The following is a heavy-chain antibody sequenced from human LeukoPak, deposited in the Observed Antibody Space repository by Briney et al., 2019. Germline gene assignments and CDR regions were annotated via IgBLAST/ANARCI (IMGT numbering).Heavy chain of an antibody. CDR1: GFTFSSYG. J-gene: IGHJ4*02. Sequence: GRSLRLSCAASGFTFSSYGMHWVRQAPGKGREWVAVIWYDGSNKYYADSVKGRFTISRDNSKNTLYLQMNSLRAEDTAVYYCARGSPYYDILTGYTFDYWGQGTLVTVSS. CDR2: IWYDGSNK. CDR3: ARGSPYYDILTGYTFDY. D-gene: IGHD3-9*01. V-gene: IGHV3-33*01.